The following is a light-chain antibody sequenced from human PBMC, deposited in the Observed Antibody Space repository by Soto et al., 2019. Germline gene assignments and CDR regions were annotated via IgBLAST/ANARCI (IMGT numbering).Light chain of an antibody. Sequence: DIVLTQSPGPLSLSPGERATLSCRASQSVSSSYLAWYQQKPGQAPRLLIYGASGRATGIPDRFSGSGSGTDFTLTISRLEPEDFAVYYCQQYGSSPKLTFGGGTKVEIK. V-gene: IGKV3-20*01. CDR1: QSVSSSY. CDR3: QQYGSSPKLT. J-gene: IGKJ4*01. CDR2: GAS.